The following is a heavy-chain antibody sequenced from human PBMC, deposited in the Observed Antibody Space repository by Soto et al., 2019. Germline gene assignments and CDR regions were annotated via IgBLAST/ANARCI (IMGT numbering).Heavy chain of an antibody. J-gene: IGHJ6*02. CDR2: INPSSGNT. CDR3: AREGILVSGVSVFYGMDV. Sequence: QVQLVQSGAEVKKPGASVKVSCKASGYSFTRHDINWVRQAPGQGLEWMGWINPSSGNTGYAQRFLGRLTMTTDTSTSTDYMELSGVKSEDTAISYCAREGILVSGVSVFYGMDVWGQGTTVTVPS. D-gene: IGHD3-3*01. V-gene: IGHV1-8*01. CDR1: GYSFTRHD.